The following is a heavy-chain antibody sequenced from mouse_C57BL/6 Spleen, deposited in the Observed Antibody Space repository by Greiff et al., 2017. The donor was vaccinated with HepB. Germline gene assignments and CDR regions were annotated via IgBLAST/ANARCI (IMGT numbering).Heavy chain of an antibody. V-gene: IGHV1-66*01. CDR2: IYPGSGNT. CDR3: PLGRGGYFDV. J-gene: IGHJ1*03. CDR1: GYSFTSYY. Sequence: QVQLKESGPELVKPGASVKISCKASGYSFTSYYIHWVKQRPGQGLEWIGWIYPGSGNTKYNEKFKGKATLTADTSSSTAYMQLSSLTSEDSAVYYCPLGRGGYFDVWGTGTTVTVSS. D-gene: IGHD4-1*01.